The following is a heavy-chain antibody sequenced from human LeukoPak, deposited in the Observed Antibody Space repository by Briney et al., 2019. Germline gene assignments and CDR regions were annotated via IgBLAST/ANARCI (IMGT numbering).Heavy chain of an antibody. Sequence: SETLSLTCTVSGGSISSYYWSWIRQPPGKGLEWIGYIYYSGSTNYNPSLKSRVTISVDTSKNQFSLKLTSVTAADTAVYYCAREEVGAPGVFDIWGQGTMVTVSS. D-gene: IGHD1-26*01. CDR3: AREEVGAPGVFDI. V-gene: IGHV4-59*01. CDR1: GGSISSYY. J-gene: IGHJ3*02. CDR2: IYYSGST.